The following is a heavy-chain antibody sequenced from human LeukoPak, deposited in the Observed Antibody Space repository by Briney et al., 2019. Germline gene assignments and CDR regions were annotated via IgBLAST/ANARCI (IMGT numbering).Heavy chain of an antibody. Sequence: GASVKVSCKASGYTFTGYYMHWVRQAPGQGLEWMGWINPNSGGSNYAQKFQGWVTMTRDTSISTAYMELSRLRSDDTAVYYCARDRGYSGYDFGYWGRGTLVTVSS. CDR3: ARDRGYSGYDFGY. J-gene: IGHJ4*02. V-gene: IGHV1-2*04. CDR2: INPNSGGS. D-gene: IGHD5-12*01. CDR1: GYTFTGYY.